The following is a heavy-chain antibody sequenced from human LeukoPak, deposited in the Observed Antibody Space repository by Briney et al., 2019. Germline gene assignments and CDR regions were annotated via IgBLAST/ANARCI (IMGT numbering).Heavy chain of an antibody. CDR3: ARRIAAAGHFDY. V-gene: IGHV1-2*06. CDR2: INPNSGGT. J-gene: IGHJ4*02. D-gene: IGHD6-13*01. Sequence: GASVKVSCEASGYTFTGYYLYWVRQAPGQGLEWMGRINPNSGGTNYAQKFQGRVTMTRDTSISTAYMELSSLRSDDTAVFYCARRIAAAGHFDYWGQGTLVTVSS. CDR1: GYTFTGYY.